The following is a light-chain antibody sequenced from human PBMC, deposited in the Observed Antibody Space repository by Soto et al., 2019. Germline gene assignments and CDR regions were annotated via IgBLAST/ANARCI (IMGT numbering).Light chain of an antibody. J-gene: IGKJ1*01. CDR3: QQYGSSLPWT. V-gene: IGKV3-20*01. Sequence: EVALTQSPGTLSLSPGVKATLSCRASQSVTSNFLAWYQQKSGQGPRLLIYGASSRATGIPDRFSGSGSGTDFTLTISRLEPEDFAVYYCQQYGSSLPWTFGQGTKV. CDR1: QSVTSNF. CDR2: GAS.